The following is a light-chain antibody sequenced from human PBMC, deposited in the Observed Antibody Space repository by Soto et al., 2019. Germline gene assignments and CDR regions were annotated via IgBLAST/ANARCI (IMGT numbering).Light chain of an antibody. CDR2: DVS. J-gene: IGLJ1*01. CDR1: SSDVGGYNY. V-gene: IGLV2-8*01. CDR3: SSYVGSNNFV. Sequence: QSALTQPPSASGSPGQSVTISCTGTSSDVGGYNYVSWYQQHPGKAPKLMIYDVSKRPSGVPDRFSGSKSGNTASLTVSGLQAEDEADYYCSSYVGSNNFVFGTVTKLTVL.